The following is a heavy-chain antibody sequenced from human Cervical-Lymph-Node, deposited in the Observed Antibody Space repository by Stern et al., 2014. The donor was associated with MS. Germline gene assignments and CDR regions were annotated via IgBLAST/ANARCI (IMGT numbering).Heavy chain of an antibody. CDR3: ARVPSGWQTGFDY. D-gene: IGHD6-19*01. CDR1: GFDFRIYG. Sequence: MQLVASGGGVVQPERSLRLSCAASGFDFRIYGMQWVRQTPGKGLQWVAVIWFDGSNKNYADSVKGRFTISRDNSKNTLYLQMNSLRAADTAVYYCARVPSGWQTGFDYWGQGTLVTVSS. CDR2: IWFDGSNK. J-gene: IGHJ4*02. V-gene: IGHV3-33*01.